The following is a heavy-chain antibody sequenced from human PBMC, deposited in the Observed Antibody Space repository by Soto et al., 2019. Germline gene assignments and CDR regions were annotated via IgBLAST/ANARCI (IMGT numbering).Heavy chain of an antibody. CDR2: MNPNSGNT. CDR3: AREEHYGSGSRYYFDY. CDR1: GFTFTSYD. J-gene: IGHJ4*02. Sequence: QVQLVQSGAEVKKPGASVKVSCKASGFTFTSYDINWVRQATGQGLEWMGWMNPNSGNTGYAQKSQGRVTMTRTTSISTAYMELSSLRSEDTAVYYCAREEHYGSGSRYYFDYWGQGTLVTVSS. V-gene: IGHV1-8*01. D-gene: IGHD3-10*01.